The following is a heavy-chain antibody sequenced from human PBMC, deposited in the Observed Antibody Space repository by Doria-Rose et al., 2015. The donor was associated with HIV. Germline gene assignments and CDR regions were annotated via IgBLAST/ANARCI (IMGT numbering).Heavy chain of an antibody. V-gene: IGHV2-26*01. D-gene: IGHD6-13*01. CDR1: GVSLSSPGMG. Sequence: QITLKESGPVLVKPTETLTLTCTVSGVSLSSPGMGVSWIRQPPAKALEWLANIFSDDESSYNTSLKSRLTISRGPSKSQVVLTMTDMDPVDTATYYCARIKSSRWYHKYYFDFWGQGTLVIVSA. CDR3: ARIKSSRWYHKYYFDF. J-gene: IGHJ4*02. CDR2: IFSDDES.